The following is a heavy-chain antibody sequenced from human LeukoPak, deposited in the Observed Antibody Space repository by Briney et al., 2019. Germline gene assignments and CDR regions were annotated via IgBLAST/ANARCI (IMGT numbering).Heavy chain of an antibody. V-gene: IGHV1-18*01. J-gene: IGHJ4*02. CDR2: ISAYNVNT. D-gene: IGHD3-16*01. Sequence: ASVKVSCKASGYTFTSYGISWVRQAPGQGLEWMGWISAYNVNTNYAQKLQGRGTMTTDTSTSTDYMELRSLRSDDTAVYYCVWELRSFDYWGQGTLVTVSS. CDR3: VWELRSFDY. CDR1: GYTFTSYG.